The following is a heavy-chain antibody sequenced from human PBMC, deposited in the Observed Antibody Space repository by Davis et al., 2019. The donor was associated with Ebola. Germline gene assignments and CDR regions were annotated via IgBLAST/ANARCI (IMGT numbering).Heavy chain of an antibody. CDR1: GFTFSDYY. D-gene: IGHD1-26*01. J-gene: IGHJ4*02. Sequence: PGGSLRLSCAASGFTFSDYYMSWIRQAPGKGLVWVARINSVGTSTSYADSVKGRFTISRDNAKNTLYLQMNSLRPEDTAVYYCARGGGIVGAIFDNWGQGTLVTVSS. V-gene: IGHV3-74*01. CDR2: INSVGTST. CDR3: ARGGGIVGAIFDN.